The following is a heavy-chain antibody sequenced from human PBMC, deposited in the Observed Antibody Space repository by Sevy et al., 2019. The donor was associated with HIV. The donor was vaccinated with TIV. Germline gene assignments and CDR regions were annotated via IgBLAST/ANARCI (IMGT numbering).Heavy chain of an antibody. CDR2: ISSSSSYI. CDR1: GFTFSSYS. V-gene: IGHV3-21*01. D-gene: IGHD3-22*01. Sequence: GGSLRLSCAASGFTFSSYSMNWVRQAPGKGLEWVSSISSSSSYIYYADSVKGRFTISRDNAKNSLYLQMNSLRAEDTAVYYCARDLRRDYYDSSGYYYPPCFDYWGQGTLVIVSS. J-gene: IGHJ4*02. CDR3: ARDLRRDYYDSSGYYYPPCFDY.